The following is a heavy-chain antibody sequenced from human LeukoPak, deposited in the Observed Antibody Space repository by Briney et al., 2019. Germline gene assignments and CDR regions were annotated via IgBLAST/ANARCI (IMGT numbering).Heavy chain of an antibody. D-gene: IGHD3-9*01. Sequence: SETLSLTCAVYGGSFSGYYWSWIRQPPGKGLEWIGEINHSGSTNYNPSLKSRVTISVDTSKNQFSLKLSSVTAADTAVYYCARGLLGGDDILTDSDYWGQGTLVTVSS. J-gene: IGHJ4*02. CDR2: INHSGST. CDR3: ARGLLGGDDILTDSDY. V-gene: IGHV4-34*01. CDR1: GGSFSGYY.